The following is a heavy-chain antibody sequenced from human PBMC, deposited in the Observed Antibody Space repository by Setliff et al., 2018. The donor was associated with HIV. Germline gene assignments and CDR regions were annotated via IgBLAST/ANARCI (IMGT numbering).Heavy chain of an antibody. J-gene: IGHJ6*03. CDR3: AREWGGYSSSKAGYYYYMDV. D-gene: IGHD6-13*01. Sequence: ASVKVSCKASGYTFTSYGISWVRQAPGQGLEWMGWISAYNGNTSYTQKLQGRVTVTTDTSTSTAYMELRSLRSDDTAVYYCAREWGGYSSSKAGYYYYMDVWGKGTTVTVSS. V-gene: IGHV1-18*01. CDR2: ISAYNGNT. CDR1: GYTFTSYG.